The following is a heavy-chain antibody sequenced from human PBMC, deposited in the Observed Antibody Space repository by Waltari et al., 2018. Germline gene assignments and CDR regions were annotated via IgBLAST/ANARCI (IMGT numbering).Heavy chain of an antibody. CDR2: ISYDAMTE. V-gene: IGHV3-30*18. Sequence: QFQLVESGGGVVQPGRSLTLSCAASGFPFSSYGIHWVRQAPAKGLEWLALISYDAMTEYYADSVKGRFTVSRDNSKNLAFLQLNSLRPEDTAMYFCANAPSGGRFSVPGIDYWGQGTLVTVSS. J-gene: IGHJ4*02. D-gene: IGHD2-15*01. CDR3: ANAPSGGRFSVPGIDY. CDR1: GFPFSSYG.